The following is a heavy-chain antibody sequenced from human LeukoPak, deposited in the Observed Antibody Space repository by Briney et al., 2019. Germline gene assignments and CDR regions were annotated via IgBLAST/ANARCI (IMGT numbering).Heavy chain of an antibody. D-gene: IGHD6-13*01. Sequence: GGSLRLSCAASGFTFSSYGMHWVRQAPGKGLEWVAVISYDGSNKYYADSVKGRFTISRDNSKNTLYLQMNSLRAEDTAVYYCAKDQGRYSSSWYDYWGQGTLVTVSS. J-gene: IGHJ4*02. CDR1: GFTFSSYG. CDR2: ISYDGSNK. V-gene: IGHV3-30*18. CDR3: AKDQGRYSSSWYDY.